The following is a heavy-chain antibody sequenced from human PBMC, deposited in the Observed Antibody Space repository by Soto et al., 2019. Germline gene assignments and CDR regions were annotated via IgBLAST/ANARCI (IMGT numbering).Heavy chain of an antibody. CDR3: ARAYGDYVFDY. D-gene: IGHD4-17*01. J-gene: IGHJ4*02. V-gene: IGHV4-59*01. Sequence: SETLSLTCTVSGGSISSYYWSWIRQPPGKGLEWIGYIYYSGSTNYNPSLKSRVTISVDTSKNQFSLKLSSVTAADTAVYYCARAYGDYVFDYWGQGTLVTVSS. CDR2: IYYSGST. CDR1: GGSISSYY.